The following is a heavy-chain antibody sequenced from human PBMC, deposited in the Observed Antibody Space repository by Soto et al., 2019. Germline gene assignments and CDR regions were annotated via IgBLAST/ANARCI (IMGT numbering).Heavy chain of an antibody. D-gene: IGHD1-7*01. CDR1: GFTFSSYG. CDR2: SSATGAGT. Sequence: GGSLRLSCAASGFTFSSYGMTWVRQAPGKGLEWVSFSSATGAGTYYADSVKGRFTISRDKSKNTLYLQMTSLRADDTAVYYCAKDRRAGGNYGFYSDFWGQGALVTVSS. V-gene: IGHV3-23*01. CDR3: AKDRRAGGNYGFYSDF. J-gene: IGHJ4*02.